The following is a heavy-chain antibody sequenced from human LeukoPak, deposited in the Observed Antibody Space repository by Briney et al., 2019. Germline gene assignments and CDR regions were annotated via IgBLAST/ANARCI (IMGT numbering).Heavy chain of an antibody. CDR1: GGSITSHY. J-gene: IGHJ3*02. V-gene: IGHV4-59*11. CDR3: ATDRERASDI. D-gene: IGHD1-1*01. Sequence: SETLSLTCIVSGGSITSHYWSWIRQPPGKGLEWIGCIYYTGSTNYNSSLKSRVTISVGTSKNRFSLKLSSVTAADTAVYYCATDRERASDIWGQGTMVTVSS. CDR2: IYYTGST.